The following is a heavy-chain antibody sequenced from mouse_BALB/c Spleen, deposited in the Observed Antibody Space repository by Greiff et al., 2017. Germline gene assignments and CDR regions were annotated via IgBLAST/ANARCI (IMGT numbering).Heavy chain of an antibody. J-gene: IGHJ2*01. Sequence: EVQLQESGGGLVKPGGSLKLSCAASGFAFSSYDMSWVRQTPEKRLEWVAYISSGGGSTYYPDTVKGRFTISRDNAKNTLYLQMSSLKSEDTAMYYCARHDGYSFDYWGQGTTLTVSS. CDR2: ISSGGGST. CDR3: ARHDGYSFDY. CDR1: GFAFSSYD. D-gene: IGHD2-3*01. V-gene: IGHV5-12-1*01.